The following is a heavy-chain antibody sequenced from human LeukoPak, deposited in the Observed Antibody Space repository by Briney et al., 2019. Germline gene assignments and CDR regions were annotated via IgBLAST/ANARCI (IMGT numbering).Heavy chain of an antibody. CDR3: ARAPDNYGIDDY. D-gene: IGHD5-18*01. J-gene: IGHJ4*02. V-gene: IGHV1-46*04. Sequence: GASVKVSCKASGYTFTRYYMHWVRQAPGQGLEWMGIINPSAGSTSYAPKLQGRVTLTRDTSTSTVYMELSSLGYEDMAIYYCARAPDNYGIDDYWGQGTLLTVSS. CDR2: INPSAGST. CDR1: GYTFTRYY.